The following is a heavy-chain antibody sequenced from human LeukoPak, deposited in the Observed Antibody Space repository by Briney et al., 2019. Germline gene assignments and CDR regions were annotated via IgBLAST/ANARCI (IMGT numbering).Heavy chain of an antibody. CDR1: GASISNYY. CDR2: IYTSGATNYNA. Sequence: PSETLSLTCTVSGASISNYYWTWIRQPAGKGLEWIGRIYTSGATNYNANYNPSLKSRVTMSIDTSKNQFSLYLSSVTAADTAVYYCAARRGADWYFDLWGRGTLVTVSS. D-gene: IGHD3-16*01. J-gene: IGHJ2*01. V-gene: IGHV4-4*07. CDR3: AARRGADWYFDL.